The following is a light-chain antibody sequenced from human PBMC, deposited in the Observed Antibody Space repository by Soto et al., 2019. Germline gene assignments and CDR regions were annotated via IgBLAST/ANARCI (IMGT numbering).Light chain of an antibody. J-gene: IGKJ1*01. V-gene: IGKV1-39*01. CDR2: TAS. CDR1: QSISNY. CDR3: QQSYSAPPGT. Sequence: DIQITQSPSSLSASVGDRVTIACRASQSISNYLNWYQQKPGKAPNLLIYTASSLQSGVPSRFSGSGSGTDFTHSISSLQPENFATYYCQQSYSAPPGTFGQGTKVDIK.